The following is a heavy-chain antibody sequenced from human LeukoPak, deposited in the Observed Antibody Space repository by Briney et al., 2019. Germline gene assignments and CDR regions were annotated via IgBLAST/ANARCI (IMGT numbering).Heavy chain of an antibody. CDR2: IYYCWST. Sequence: SETLSVTCTVSGGPLSSYYWSWIRQPAGKGLEWIGYIYYCWSTNYTPSLKSRPTIPVDTSKNQFSLKLSSVTAADTAVYYCARVDFGDAFDIGGQGTMVTLSS. D-gene: IGHD3-3*01. CDR3: ARVDFGDAFDI. J-gene: IGHJ3*02. CDR1: GGPLSSYY. V-gene: IGHV4-59*01.